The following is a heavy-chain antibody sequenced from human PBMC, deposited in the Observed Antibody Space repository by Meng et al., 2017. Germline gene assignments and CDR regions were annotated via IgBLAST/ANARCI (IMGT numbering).Heavy chain of an antibody. CDR2: INTNTGNP. J-gene: IGHJ4*02. Sequence: VQLVQSCDEFNTPGASVQVSCKASGYTFTSYAMNWVRQAPGQGLEWMGWINTNTGNPTYAQGFTGRFVFSLDTSVSTAYLQISSLKAEDTAVYYCARENRWEPPDYWGQGTLVTVSS. CDR3: ARENRWEPPDY. V-gene: IGHV7-4-1*02. D-gene: IGHD1-26*01. CDR1: GYTFTSYA.